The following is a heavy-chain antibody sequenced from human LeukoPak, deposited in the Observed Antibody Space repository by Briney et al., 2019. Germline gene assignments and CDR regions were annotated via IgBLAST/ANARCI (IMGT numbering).Heavy chain of an antibody. D-gene: IGHD3-10*01. V-gene: IGHV1-46*01. CDR3: ATSFRAVNWFDP. CDR2: INPSGGST. J-gene: IGHJ5*02. Sequence: ASVKVSCKASGYTFTSYGIRWVRQAPGQGLEWMGIINPSGGSTNYAQKFQGRVTMTRDTSTSTIYMEVSSLRSEDTAVYYCATSFRAVNWFDPWGQGTLVTVSS. CDR1: GYTFTSYG.